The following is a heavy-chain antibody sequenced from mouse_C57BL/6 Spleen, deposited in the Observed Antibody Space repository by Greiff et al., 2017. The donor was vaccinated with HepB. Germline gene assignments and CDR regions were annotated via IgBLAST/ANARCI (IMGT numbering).Heavy chain of an antibody. V-gene: IGHV14-2*01. CDR3: ARGGGYTWFAY. D-gene: IGHD2-2*01. Sequence: EVQLQQSGAELVKPGASVKLSCTASGFNIKDYYMHWVKQRTEQGLEWIGRIDPEDGETKSAPKFQGKATITADTSSTTAYLQLSSLTSEDNAVYYCARGGGYTWFAYWGQGTLVTVSA. CDR1: GFNIKDYY. J-gene: IGHJ3*01. CDR2: IDPEDGET.